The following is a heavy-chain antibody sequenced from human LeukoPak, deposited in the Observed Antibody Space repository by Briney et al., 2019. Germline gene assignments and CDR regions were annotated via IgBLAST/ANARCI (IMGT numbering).Heavy chain of an antibody. V-gene: IGHV3-7*01. D-gene: IGHD5/OR15-5a*01. CDR3: VRPRKSKAFNI. Sequence: GGSLRLSCAASGITFSGRWMSWVRQAPGKGLEWVANINPAGSVEKYVDSVKGRFTISRDNSKNTLFLQMNSLRDDDTAVYYCVRPRKSKAFNIWGQGTMVTVSS. CDR1: GITFSGRW. CDR2: INPAGSVE. J-gene: IGHJ3*02.